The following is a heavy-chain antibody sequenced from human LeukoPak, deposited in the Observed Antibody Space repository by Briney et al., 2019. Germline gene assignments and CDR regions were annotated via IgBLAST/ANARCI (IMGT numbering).Heavy chain of an antibody. V-gene: IGHV3-48*03. J-gene: IGHJ4*02. CDR3: ARDHYYVPDY. Sequence: GGSLRLSCAASGFTFSSYEMNWVRQAPGKGLEWVSYISSSGSTIYYADSVKGRFTISRDNAKNSLYLQRNNLRAEDTAVYYCARDHYYVPDYWGQGTLVTVSS. CDR1: GFTFSSYE. D-gene: IGHD3-10*02. CDR2: ISSSGSTI.